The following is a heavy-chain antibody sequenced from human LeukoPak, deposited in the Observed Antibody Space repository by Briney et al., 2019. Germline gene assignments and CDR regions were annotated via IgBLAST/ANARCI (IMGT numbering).Heavy chain of an antibody. CDR2: IRRKANSYAT. D-gene: IGHD5-24*01. Sequence: PGGSLRLSCAASGFTFSGSAMHWVRQASGKGLEWVGRIRRKANSYATAYAASVKGRFTISRDDSKNTEYLQMNSLKTEDTAVYYCTRLVGPRDGYNERRGETDYWGQGTLVTVSS. V-gene: IGHV3-73*01. CDR1: GFTFSGSA. CDR3: TRLVGPRDGYNERRGETDY. J-gene: IGHJ4*02.